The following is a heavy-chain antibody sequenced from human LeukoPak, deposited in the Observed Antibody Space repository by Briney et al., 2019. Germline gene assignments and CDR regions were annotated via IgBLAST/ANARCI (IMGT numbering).Heavy chain of an antibody. CDR1: GYTFTSYG. J-gene: IGHJ4*02. Sequence: ASVKVSCTASGYTFTSYGISWVRQAPGQGREGMGWISAYNGNTNYAQKLQGRVTMTTDTSTSTAYMELRSLRSDDTAVYYCARDSEDIVVVPAAPCGYWGQGTLVTVSS. CDR3: ARDSEDIVVVPAAPCGY. CDR2: ISAYNGNT. D-gene: IGHD2-2*01. V-gene: IGHV1-18*01.